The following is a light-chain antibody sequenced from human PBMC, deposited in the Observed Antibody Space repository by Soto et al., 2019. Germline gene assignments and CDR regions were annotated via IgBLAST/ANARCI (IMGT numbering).Light chain of an antibody. V-gene: IGLV2-14*03. CDR2: DVN. CDR3: TSYTTTSTVI. J-gene: IGLJ2*01. CDR1: SSDVGGYNY. Sequence: QSALTQPASVSGSPGQSITISCTGTSSDVGGYNYVSWYQQHPGKAPKLLIYDVNNRPSGVSNRFSGSKSVNTASLTISGLQAEDEADYYCTSYTTTSTVIFGGGTTLTVL.